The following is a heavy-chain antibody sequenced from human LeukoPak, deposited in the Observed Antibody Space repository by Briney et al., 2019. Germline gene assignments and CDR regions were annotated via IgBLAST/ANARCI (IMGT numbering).Heavy chain of an antibody. CDR2: ISAYNGNT. Sequence: ASVKVSCKASGYTFTSYGISWVRQAPGQGLEWMGWISAYNGNTNYAQKLQGRVTMTTDTSTSTAYMELRSLRSVDTAVYYCARSTYYYGSGSPQGDYWGQGTLVTVSS. V-gene: IGHV1-18*01. CDR1: GYTFTSYG. CDR3: ARSTYYYGSGSPQGDY. D-gene: IGHD3-10*01. J-gene: IGHJ4*02.